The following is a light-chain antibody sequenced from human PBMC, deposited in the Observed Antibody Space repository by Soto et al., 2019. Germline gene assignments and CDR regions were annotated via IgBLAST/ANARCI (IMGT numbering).Light chain of an antibody. J-gene: IGKJ1*01. CDR2: GAS. Sequence: EIVMTQSPATRSLSPGERATLSCRASQSVSSNLAWYQQKPGQAPRLLIYGASTRATGIPARFSGSGSGTEFTLNITSLQSADIAVYYCQQYDSWLVWTFGQGTKVDIK. CDR1: QSVSSN. V-gene: IGKV3-15*01. CDR3: QQYDSWLVWT.